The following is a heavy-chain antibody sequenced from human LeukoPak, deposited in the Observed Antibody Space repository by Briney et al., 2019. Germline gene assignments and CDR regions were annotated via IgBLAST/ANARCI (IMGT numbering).Heavy chain of an antibody. J-gene: IGHJ4*02. CDR2: ISSSSSYI. CDR3: ARSSGYDFGIDY. CDR1: GFTFSSYS. V-gene: IGHV3-21*01. Sequence: GGSLRLSCAASGFTFSSYSMNWVRQAPGKGLEWVSSISSSSSYIYYADSVKGRFTISRDNAKNSLYLQMNSLRAEDTAVYYCARSSGYDFGIDYWGQGTLVTVSS. D-gene: IGHD5-12*01.